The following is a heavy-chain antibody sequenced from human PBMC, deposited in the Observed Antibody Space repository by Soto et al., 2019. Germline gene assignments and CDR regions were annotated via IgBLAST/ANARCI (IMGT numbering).Heavy chain of an antibody. CDR2: MNPNSGNT. CDR3: ARGPGKQLKNYYYYGMDV. CDR1: GYTFTSYD. Sequence: GGLVKVSCKASGYTFTSYDINWVRQATGQGLEWMGWMNPNSGNTGYAQKFQGRVTMTRNTSISTAYMELSSLRSEDTAVYYCARGPGKQLKNYYYYGMDVWGQGTTVTVSS. J-gene: IGHJ6*02. D-gene: IGHD6-6*01. V-gene: IGHV1-8*01.